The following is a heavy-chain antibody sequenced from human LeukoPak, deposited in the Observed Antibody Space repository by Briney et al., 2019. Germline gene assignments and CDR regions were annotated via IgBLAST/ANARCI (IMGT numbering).Heavy chain of an antibody. CDR3: AKSATTVTSNFDY. D-gene: IGHD4-17*01. Sequence: SVKVSCKASGGTFSSYAISWVRQAPGQGLEWMGRIIPILGIANYAQKFQGRVTITADKSTSTAYMEQSSLRSEDTAVYYCAKSATTVTSNFDYWGQGTLVTVSS. V-gene: IGHV1-69*04. CDR2: IIPILGIA. CDR1: GGTFSSYA. J-gene: IGHJ4*02.